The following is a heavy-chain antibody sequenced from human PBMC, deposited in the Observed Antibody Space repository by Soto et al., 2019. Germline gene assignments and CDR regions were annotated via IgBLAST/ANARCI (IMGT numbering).Heavy chain of an antibody. D-gene: IGHD6-13*01. CDR1: GGSISSYY. CDR3: AREGYSSTNDAFDI. J-gene: IGHJ3*02. CDR2: IYYSGST. Sequence: SETLSLTCTVSGGSISSYYWSWIRQPPGKGLEWIGYIYYSGSTNYNPSLKSRVTISVDTSKNQFSLKLSSVTAADTAVYYCAREGYSSTNDAFDIWGQGTMVTVSS. V-gene: IGHV4-59*01.